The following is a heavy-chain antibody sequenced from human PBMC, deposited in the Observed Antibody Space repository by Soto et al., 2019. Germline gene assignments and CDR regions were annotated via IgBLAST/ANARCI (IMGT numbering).Heavy chain of an antibody. CDR2: ISGSGGST. V-gene: IGHV3-23*01. CDR3: ASSPAWYYYYYGMDV. CDR1: GFTFSSYA. J-gene: IGHJ6*02. Sequence: GGSLRLSCAASGFTFSSYAMSWVRQAPGKGLEWVSAISGSGGSTYYADSVKGRFTISRDNSKNTLYLQMNSLRAEDTAVYYCASSPAWYYYYYGMDVWGQGTTVTV.